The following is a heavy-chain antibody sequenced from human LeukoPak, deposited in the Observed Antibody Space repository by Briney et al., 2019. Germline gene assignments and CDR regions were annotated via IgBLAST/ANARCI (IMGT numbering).Heavy chain of an antibody. J-gene: IGHJ5*02. CDR2: ISASGGT. Sequence: SETLSLTCTVSGGSISTYYWSWIRQSPGKGLEWIADISASGGTNYNLSLESRVTVSIDSSKNQFPLKLSSVTAADTAVFYCARSPHNSAWYEKWFDPWGQGTLVTVSS. V-gene: IGHV4-4*08. CDR3: ARSPHNSAWYEKWFDP. D-gene: IGHD6-19*01. CDR1: GGSISTYY.